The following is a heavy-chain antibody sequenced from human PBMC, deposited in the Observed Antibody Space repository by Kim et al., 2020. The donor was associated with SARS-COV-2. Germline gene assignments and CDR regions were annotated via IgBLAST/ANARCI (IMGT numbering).Heavy chain of an antibody. CDR1: GFTFTSSA. D-gene: IGHD2-15*01. CDR3: AADGPVTRYCSGGRCYVPGGY. Sequence: SVKVSCKASGFTFTSSAVQWVRQARGQRLEWIGWIVVGSGNTNYAQKFQERVTITRDMSTSTAYMELSSLRSEGTAVYYCAADGPVTRYCSGGRCYVPGGYWGQGTLVTVSS. V-gene: IGHV1-58*01. CDR2: IVVGSGNT. J-gene: IGHJ4*02.